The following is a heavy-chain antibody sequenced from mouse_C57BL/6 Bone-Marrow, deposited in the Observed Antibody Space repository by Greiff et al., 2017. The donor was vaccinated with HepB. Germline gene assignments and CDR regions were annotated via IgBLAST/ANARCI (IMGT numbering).Heavy chain of an antibody. V-gene: IGHV2-9*01. CDR3: AKSGLTGTWFAY. CDR2: IGGGGST. D-gene: IGHD4-1*01. Sequence: VQLVESGPGLVAPSQSLSITCTVSGFSLTSYGVDWVRQPPGKGLEWLGVIGGGGSTNYNSALMSRLSISKDNSKSQVFLKMNSLQTADTAMYYCAKSGLTGTWFAYWGQGTLVTVSA. CDR1: GFSLTSYG. J-gene: IGHJ3*01.